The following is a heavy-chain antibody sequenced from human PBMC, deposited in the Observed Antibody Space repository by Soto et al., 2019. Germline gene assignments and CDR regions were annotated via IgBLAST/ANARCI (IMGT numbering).Heavy chain of an antibody. V-gene: IGHV1-18*01. J-gene: IGHJ5*02. D-gene: IGHD3-22*01. CDR3: ARDMIVVANWFDP. Sequence: ASVKVSCKASGYTFTSYAMHWLRQAPGQGLEWMGWISTYNGNTNYAQKFQGRVTMTTDTSTSTAYMELRSLRSDDTAVYYCARDMIVVANWFDPWGQGTLVTVSS. CDR1: GYTFTSYA. CDR2: ISTYNGNT.